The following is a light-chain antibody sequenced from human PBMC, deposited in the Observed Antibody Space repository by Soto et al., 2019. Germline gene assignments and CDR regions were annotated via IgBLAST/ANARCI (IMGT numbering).Light chain of an antibody. CDR3: QQFGNSPWT. CDR1: QSVPNTY. Sequence: EIVLSQSPGIMSLSPGERATLSCRASQSVPNTYFAWYQQKPGQPPRLLISGASHRATDIPDRFSGSGSGTDFTLTISRLEPEDFAVYFCQQFGNSPWTFGQGTRVEI. J-gene: IGKJ1*01. V-gene: IGKV3-20*01. CDR2: GAS.